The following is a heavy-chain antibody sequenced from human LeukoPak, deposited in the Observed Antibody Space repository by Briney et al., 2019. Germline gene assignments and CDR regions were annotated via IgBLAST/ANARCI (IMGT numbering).Heavy chain of an antibody. CDR3: AKVGVRSSSLYYGMYV. V-gene: IGHV3-23*01. CDR2: ISGSGGIT. D-gene: IGHD6-13*01. Sequence: GGSLRLSCAASGFTFSSYAMSWVRQAPGKGLEWFSAISGSGGITYYPDSVTARFTISIHNSKTTLYLQMNSLRAEDTAVYYCAKVGVRSSSLYYGMYVWGQGTTVTVSS. J-gene: IGHJ6*02. CDR1: GFTFSSYA.